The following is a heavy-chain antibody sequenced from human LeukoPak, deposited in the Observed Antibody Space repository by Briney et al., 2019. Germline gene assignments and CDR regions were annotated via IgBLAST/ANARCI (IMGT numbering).Heavy chain of an antibody. CDR2: ISSSSYI. J-gene: IGHJ5*02. Sequence: GGSLRLSCAASGFTFSSYSMNWVRQAPGKGLEWVSSISSSSYIYYADSVKGRFTISRDNAKNSLYLQMNSLRAEDTAVYYCARDRYYGSGSYRSFNEQLSDPWGQGTLVTVSS. V-gene: IGHV3-21*04. D-gene: IGHD3-10*01. CDR1: GFTFSSYS. CDR3: ARDRYYGSGSYRSFNEQLSDP.